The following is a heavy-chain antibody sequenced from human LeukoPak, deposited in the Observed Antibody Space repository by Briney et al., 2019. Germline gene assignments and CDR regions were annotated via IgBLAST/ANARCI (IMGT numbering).Heavy chain of an antibody. D-gene: IGHD4-23*01. CDR2: IYYSGST. J-gene: IGHJ3*02. CDR1: GGSISSGGYY. CDR3: ARTTVAPGSYDI. V-gene: IGHV4-31*03. Sequence: PSETLSLTCTVSGGSISSGGYYWSWIRQHPGKGLEWIGYIYYSGSTYYNPSLKSRVTISVDTSKNQFSLKLSSVTAEDTAVYYCARTTVAPGSYDIWGQGTMVTVSS.